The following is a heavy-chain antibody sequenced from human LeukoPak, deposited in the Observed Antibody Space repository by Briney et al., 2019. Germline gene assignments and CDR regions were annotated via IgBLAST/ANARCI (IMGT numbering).Heavy chain of an antibody. D-gene: IGHD1-26*01. V-gene: IGHV3-23*01. CDR1: GLHQRRFA. CDR2: ISGGGCST. CDR3: ASRLGKAIDI. Sequence: GGPLRLLCGVSGLHQRRFALKGVRGAPGEGVGGVSDISGGGCSTYYADSVKCPFTISRDNSKTPLYLQMNTLEAEDTAVYYCASRLGKAIDIWGQGTMVTVSS. J-gene: IGHJ3*02.